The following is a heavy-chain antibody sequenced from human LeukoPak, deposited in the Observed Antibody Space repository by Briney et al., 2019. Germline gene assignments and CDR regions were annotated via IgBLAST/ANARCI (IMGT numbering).Heavy chain of an antibody. CDR1: GYIFTSYF. Sequence: ASVTVSCKASGYIFTSYFMHWARQAPGQGLEWMGLINPSGGSTSYAQKFQGRVTMTRDMSTSTVYMELSSLRSEDTAVYYCARDRAYCSSTSCYSLRKFDPWGQGTLVTVSS. D-gene: IGHD2-2*02. V-gene: IGHV1-46*01. CDR2: INPSGGST. J-gene: IGHJ5*02. CDR3: ARDRAYCSSTSCYSLRKFDP.